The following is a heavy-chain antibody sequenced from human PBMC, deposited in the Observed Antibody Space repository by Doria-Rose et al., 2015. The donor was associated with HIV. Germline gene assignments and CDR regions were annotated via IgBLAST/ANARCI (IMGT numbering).Heavy chain of an antibody. CDR2: IFSDDER. CDR1: GVSLSSPGMG. V-gene: IGHV2-26*01. CDR3: ARIKSSRWYHKYYFDF. J-gene: IGHJ4*02. D-gene: IGHD6-13*01. Sequence: QWGPVLVKPTETLTLTCTVSGVSLSSPGMGVSWIRQPPGKALEWLANIFSDDERSYKTSLKSRLTISRATSKSQVVPTMTDMDPVDTATYYCARIKSSRWYHKYYFDFWGQGTLVIVSA.